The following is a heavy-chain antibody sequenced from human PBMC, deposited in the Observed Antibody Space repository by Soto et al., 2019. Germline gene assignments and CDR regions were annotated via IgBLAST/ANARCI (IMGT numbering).Heavy chain of an antibody. Sequence: GASVKVSCKASGGTFSSYAISWVRQAPGQGLEWMGGIIPIFGTANYAQKFQGRVTTTADKSTSTAYMELSSLRSEDTAVYYCARAVYSGSYGYYYYYGMDVWGQGTTVTVSS. D-gene: IGHD1-26*01. CDR1: GGTFSSYA. CDR2: IIPIFGTA. V-gene: IGHV1-69*06. CDR3: ARAVYSGSYGYYYYYGMDV. J-gene: IGHJ6*02.